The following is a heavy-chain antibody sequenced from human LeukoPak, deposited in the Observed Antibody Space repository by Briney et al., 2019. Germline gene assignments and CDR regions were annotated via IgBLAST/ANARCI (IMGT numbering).Heavy chain of an antibody. D-gene: IGHD1-1*01. CDR3: ARGEATTARSYYCYYMDV. CDR1: GFSFTSYA. Sequence: PGGSLRLSCSASGFSFTSYAMNWVRQAPGKGLEWVSSITTGSSDIYYADSVRGRSTLSRDNAKNSLYLEMNSLRAEDTAVYYGARGEATTARSYYCYYMDVWGKGTTVTVSS. V-gene: IGHV3-21*06. J-gene: IGHJ6*03. CDR2: ITTGSSDI.